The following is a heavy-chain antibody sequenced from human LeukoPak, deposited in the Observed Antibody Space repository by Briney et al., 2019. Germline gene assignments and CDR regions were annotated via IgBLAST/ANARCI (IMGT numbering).Heavy chain of an antibody. CDR3: ARGPISNYASFDY. J-gene: IGHJ4*02. Sequence: ASVKVSCKASGGTFSSYAISWVRQAPGQGLEWMGGIIPIFGTANYAQKFQGRVTITADESTSTAYMELSSLRSEDTAVYYCARGPISNYASFDYWGQGTLVTVSS. CDR1: GGTFSSYA. CDR2: IIPIFGTA. D-gene: IGHD4-11*01. V-gene: IGHV1-69*13.